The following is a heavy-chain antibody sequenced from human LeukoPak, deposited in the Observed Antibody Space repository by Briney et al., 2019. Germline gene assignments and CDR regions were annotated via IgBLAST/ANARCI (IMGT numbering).Heavy chain of an antibody. CDR3: AREDPGDAFDI. V-gene: IGHV3-48*03. Sequence: GGSLRLSCAASGFTFSSYEMNWFRQAPGKGLEWVSYISSSGSTIYYADSVKGRFTISRDNAKNSLYLQMNSLRAEDTAVYYCAREDPGDAFDIWGQGTMVTVSS. CDR2: ISSSGSTI. CDR1: GFTFSSYE. J-gene: IGHJ3*02.